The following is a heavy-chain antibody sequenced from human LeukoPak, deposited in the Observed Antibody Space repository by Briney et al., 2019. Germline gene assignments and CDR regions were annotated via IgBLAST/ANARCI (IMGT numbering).Heavy chain of an antibody. CDR3: AKPPDYYDSSGYSH. CDR2: ISWNSGSI. Sequence: PGGSLRLSCAASGFTFDDYAMHWVRQAPGKGLGWVSGISWNSGSIGYADSVKGRFTISRDNSKNTLYLQMNGLRAEDTAVYYCAKPPDYYDSSGYSHWGQGTLVTVSS. D-gene: IGHD3-22*01. CDR1: GFTFDDYA. J-gene: IGHJ4*02. V-gene: IGHV3-9*01.